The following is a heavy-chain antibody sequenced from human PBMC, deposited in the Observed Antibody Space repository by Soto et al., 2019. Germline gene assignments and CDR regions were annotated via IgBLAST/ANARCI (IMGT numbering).Heavy chain of an antibody. V-gene: IGHV3-48*03. Sequence: PGGSLRLSCAASGFTFSRYEMNWVRQAPGKGLEWVACINTGGSTIYYADSVKGRFTISRDNAKNSLYLQMDSLRVEDTAIYYCARDGIVRGFDPWGQGTLVTVSS. CDR1: GFTFSRYE. CDR2: INTGGSTI. CDR3: ARDGIVRGFDP. J-gene: IGHJ5*02. D-gene: IGHD2-15*01.